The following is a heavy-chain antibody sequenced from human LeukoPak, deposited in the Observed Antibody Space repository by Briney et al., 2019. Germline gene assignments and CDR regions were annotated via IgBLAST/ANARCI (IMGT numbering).Heavy chain of an antibody. Sequence: GGXXRLSCAASGFTFSNAWMSWVRQAPGKGGEWVGRIKSKTDGGTTDYAAPGKGRLTMAREETKNTLYLQMNSLKTEDTAVYYCTTRGGSYGGFRFDYWGQGTLVTVSS. CDR1: GFTFSNAW. CDR3: TTRGGSYGGFRFDY. J-gene: IGHJ4*02. D-gene: IGHD1-26*01. CDR2: IKSKTDGGTT. V-gene: IGHV3-15*01.